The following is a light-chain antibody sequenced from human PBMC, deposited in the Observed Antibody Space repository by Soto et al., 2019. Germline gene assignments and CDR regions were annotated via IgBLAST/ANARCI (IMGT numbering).Light chain of an antibody. CDR2: SNN. Sequence: QSVLTQPPSASGTPGQRVTISCSGSSSNIGSNTVNWYQQLPGTAPKLLIYSNNQRPSGVPDRFSGSKSGTSASLAISGLQSEEEADYYCAAWDDSMNGYVSGTGNKVTVL. CDR3: AAWDDSMNGYV. J-gene: IGLJ1*01. CDR1: SSNIGSNT. V-gene: IGLV1-44*01.